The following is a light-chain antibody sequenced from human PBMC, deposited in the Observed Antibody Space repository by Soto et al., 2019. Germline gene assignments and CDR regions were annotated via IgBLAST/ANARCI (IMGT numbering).Light chain of an antibody. Sequence: EIVLTQSPSTLSVSPGERATLSCRASQGIKDYVAWFQQKPGQAPRLLIYGASTRATAIPARFSGSGSGTEFTLSISSLQSEDFAVYYCQQRSNPITFGQGTRLEIK. CDR3: QQRSNPIT. V-gene: IGKV3-15*01. CDR2: GAS. CDR1: QGIKDY. J-gene: IGKJ5*01.